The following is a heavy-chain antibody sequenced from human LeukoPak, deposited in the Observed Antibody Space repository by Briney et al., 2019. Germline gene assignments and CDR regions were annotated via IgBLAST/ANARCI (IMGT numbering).Heavy chain of an antibody. Sequence: KSGGSLRRSCAASGFTFTNAWMTWVRQAPGKGLEWVGRIKSKTDGGTTDYAAPVKGRFIISRDDSKNTLYLQMNSLKTEDTAVYYCNTAYIDSRPWGQGTLVTVSS. CDR3: NTAYIDSRP. D-gene: IGHD6-6*01. CDR1: GFTFTNAW. CDR2: IKSKTDGGTT. J-gene: IGHJ5*02. V-gene: IGHV3-15*01.